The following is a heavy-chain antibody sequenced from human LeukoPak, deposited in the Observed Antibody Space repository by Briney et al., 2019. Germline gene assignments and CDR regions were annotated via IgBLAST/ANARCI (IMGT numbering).Heavy chain of an antibody. V-gene: IGHV3-73*01. J-gene: IGHJ3*02. CDR1: GFTFSGSA. CDR2: IRSKANSYAT. D-gene: IGHD1-14*01. Sequence: SGGSLRLSCAASGFTFSGSAMHWVRLASGKGLEWVGRIRSKANSYATAYAASVKGRFTISRDDSKNTAYLQMNSLKTEDTAVYYCGRGGSYRAFDIWGQGTMVTVSS. CDR3: GRGGSYRAFDI.